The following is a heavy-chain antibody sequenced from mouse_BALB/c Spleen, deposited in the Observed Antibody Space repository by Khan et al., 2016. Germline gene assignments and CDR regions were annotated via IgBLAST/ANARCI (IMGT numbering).Heavy chain of an antibody. J-gene: IGHJ2*01. CDR2: INPSTGYT. D-gene: IGHD2-14*01. CDR3: ASGYAACDY. V-gene: IGHV1-7*01. CDR1: GYTFTSYW. Sequence: QVQLKQSGAELAKPGASVKMSCKASGYTFTSYWMHWVKQRPGQGLEWIGYINPSTGYTEYNQKFKDKATLTADKSSSTAYMQLSSLTSEDSAAYYCASGYAACDYWGQGTTLTVSS.